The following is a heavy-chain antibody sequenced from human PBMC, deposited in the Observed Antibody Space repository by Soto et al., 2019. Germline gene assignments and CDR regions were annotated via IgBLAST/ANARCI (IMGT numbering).Heavy chain of an antibody. CDR2: INHSGST. D-gene: IGHD1-7*01. CDR3: AVKGKRLRNWNYRSGWFDP. Sequence: SSETLSLTCAVYGGSFSGYYWSWIRQPPGKGLEWIVEINHSGSTNYNPSLKSRVTISVDTSKNLFSLKLSSVTAADTAVYYCAVKGKRLRNWNYRSGWFDPWGQGTLVTVSS. V-gene: IGHV4-34*01. J-gene: IGHJ5*02. CDR1: GGSFSGYY.